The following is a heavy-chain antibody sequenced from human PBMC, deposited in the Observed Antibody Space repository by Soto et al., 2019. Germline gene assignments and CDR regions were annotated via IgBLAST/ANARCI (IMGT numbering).Heavy chain of an antibody. V-gene: IGHV3-30-3*01. CDR1: GFIFSSYA. Sequence: QVQLVESGGGVVQPGRSLRLSCAASGFIFSSYAMHWVRQAPGKGLEWVAVISYDGSKKNYADSVKGRFTISRDNSKNTLYLQMNSLRADDTAVYYGARVYDFWSGYCYPYSMDVWGQGMTLTVSS. J-gene: IGHJ6*02. D-gene: IGHD3-3*01. CDR2: ISYDGSKK. CDR3: ARVYDFWSGYCYPYSMDV.